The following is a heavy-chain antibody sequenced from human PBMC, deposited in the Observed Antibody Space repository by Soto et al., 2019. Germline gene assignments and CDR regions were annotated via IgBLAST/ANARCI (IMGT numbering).Heavy chain of an antibody. CDR3: AKVGGYSTSGGMDV. CDR1: GFTFSSYA. CDR2: ISGSGGST. J-gene: IGHJ6*02. Sequence: HPGGSLRLSCAASGFTFSSYAMSWVRQAPGKGLEWVSAISGSGGSTYYADSVKGRFTISRDNSKNTLYLQMNSLRAGDTAVYYCAKVGGYSTSGGMDVWGQGTTVTVSS. V-gene: IGHV3-23*01. D-gene: IGHD5-18*01.